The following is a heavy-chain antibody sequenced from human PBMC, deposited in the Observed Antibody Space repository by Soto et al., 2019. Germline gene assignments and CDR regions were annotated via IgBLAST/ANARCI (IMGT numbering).Heavy chain of an antibody. CDR2: IYYSGST. Sequence: TSETLSLTCTVSGGSISSSSYYWGWIRQPPGKGLEWIGSIYYSGSTYYNPSLKSRVTISVDTSKNQFSLKLSSVTAADTAVYYCACGESYYYGSGSPKSRYGMDVWGQGTTVTVSS. CDR1: GGSISSSSYY. D-gene: IGHD3-10*01. V-gene: IGHV4-39*01. CDR3: ACGESYYYGSGSPKSRYGMDV. J-gene: IGHJ6*02.